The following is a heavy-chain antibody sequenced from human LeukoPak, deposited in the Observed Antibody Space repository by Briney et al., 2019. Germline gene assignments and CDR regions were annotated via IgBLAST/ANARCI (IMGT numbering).Heavy chain of an antibody. V-gene: IGHV3-15*01. Sequence: GGSLRLSCAASGFTFSNAWMSWVRQAPGKGLEWVGRIKSKTDGGTTDYAAPVKGRFTISRDDSKDTLNLQMNSLKTEDTAMYYCTTDMGYCTSTSCFTDLYYWGQGTLVTVSS. CDR2: IKSKTDGGTT. CDR3: TTDMGYCTSTSCFTDLYY. J-gene: IGHJ4*02. D-gene: IGHD2-2*02. CDR1: GFTFSNAW.